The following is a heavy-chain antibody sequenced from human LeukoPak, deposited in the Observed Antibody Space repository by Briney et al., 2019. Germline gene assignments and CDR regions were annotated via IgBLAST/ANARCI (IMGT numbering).Heavy chain of an antibody. Sequence: GGSLRLSCAASGFIFSTYGMYWVRQAPGKGLEWVAFIRHDGSIKNYADSVKGRSTISRDNSKNTLYLQMNSLRAEDTAVYYCARDLDVDTAMVNVDYWGQGTLVTVSS. CDR3: ARDLDVDTAMVNVDY. CDR1: GFIFSTYG. J-gene: IGHJ4*02. D-gene: IGHD5-18*01. CDR2: IRHDGSIK. V-gene: IGHV3-30*02.